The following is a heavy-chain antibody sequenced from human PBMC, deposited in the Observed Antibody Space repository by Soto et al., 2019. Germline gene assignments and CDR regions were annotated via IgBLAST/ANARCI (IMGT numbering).Heavy chain of an antibody. V-gene: IGHV3-23*01. CDR3: AKDFTGSLGY. J-gene: IGHJ4*02. CDR2: ISGSGGTT. D-gene: IGHD3-10*01. Sequence: GGSLRLSCAASGFTFSNYVMNWARQAPGKGLEWVSSISGSGGTTYYADSVKGLFTISRDNSKNTLYLQMHSLRAEDTAAYYCAKDFTGSLGYWGQGTLVTVSS. CDR1: GFTFSNYV.